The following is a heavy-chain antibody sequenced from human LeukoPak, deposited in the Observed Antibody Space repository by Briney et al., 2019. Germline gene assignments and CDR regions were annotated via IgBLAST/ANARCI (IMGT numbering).Heavy chain of an antibody. CDR3: AKEGLRYFDFDF. J-gene: IGHJ4*02. Sequence: PGGSLRLSCAASGFTLTRSAMSWVRQAPGKGLEWVSAFSGGGDTYYADSVKGRFTISRDTSKNTLYLQMNSLSAEDTAVYYCAKEGLRYFDFDFWGQGTLVTVSS. CDR2: FSGGGDT. D-gene: IGHD3-9*01. CDR1: GFTLTRSA. V-gene: IGHV3-23*01.